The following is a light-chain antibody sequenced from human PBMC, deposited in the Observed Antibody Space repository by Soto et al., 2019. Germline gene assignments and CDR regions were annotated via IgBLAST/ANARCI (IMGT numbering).Light chain of an antibody. CDR2: EVS. CDR1: SSDVGGYKY. J-gene: IGLJ1*01. Sequence: QSVLTQPASVSGSPGQSITISCTGTSSDVGGYKYVSWYQQHPGKAPKLMIYEVSNRPSGVSDRFSGSKSGSTASLTISGLQAEHEADYYCSSYTGSSTLPYVFGTGTKLTVL. V-gene: IGLV2-14*01. CDR3: SSYTGSSTLPYV.